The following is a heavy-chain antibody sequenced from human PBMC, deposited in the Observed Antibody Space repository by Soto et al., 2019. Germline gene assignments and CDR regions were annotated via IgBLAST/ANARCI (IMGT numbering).Heavy chain of an antibody. CDR1: GGSISSYY. V-gene: IGHV4-59*01. J-gene: IGHJ6*02. CDR3: ARDRFGDYSRMDV. D-gene: IGHD3-10*01. Sequence: LSLTCTVSGGSISSYYWSWIRQPPGKGLEWIGYIYYSGSTNYNPSLKSRVTISVDTSKNQFSLKLSSVTAADTAVYYCARDRFGDYSRMDVWGQGTTVTVSS. CDR2: IYYSGST.